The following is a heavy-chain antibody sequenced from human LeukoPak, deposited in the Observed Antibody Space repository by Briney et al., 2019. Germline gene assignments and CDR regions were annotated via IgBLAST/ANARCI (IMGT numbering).Heavy chain of an antibody. J-gene: IGHJ4*02. D-gene: IGHD4-23*01. CDR2: ISSSSGTI. V-gene: IGHV3-48*01. CDR3: ARRAGGYSHPYDY. CDR1: GIIFSNYN. Sequence: PGGSLRLSCEASGIIFSNYNMNWVRQAPGKGLEWISYISSSSGTIYYADSVKGRFTISRDNARDSLYLQMNSLRAEDTAVYYCARRAGGYSHPYDYWGQGILVTVSS.